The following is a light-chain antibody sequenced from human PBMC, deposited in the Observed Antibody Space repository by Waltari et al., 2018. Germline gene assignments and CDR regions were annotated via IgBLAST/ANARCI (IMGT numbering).Light chain of an antibody. V-gene: IGLV3-19*01. Sequence: SSELTQDPVVSVALGQTVRITCLGDSLRYYYANWYHQKPGQAPVLVMYGKNNRPSGIPDRFSGSYSGTTASLIITGAQAEDEGDYCCNSRDSRGHPLVFGTGTKVTVL. CDR2: GKN. J-gene: IGLJ1*01. CDR3: NSRDSRGHPLV. CDR1: SLRYYY.